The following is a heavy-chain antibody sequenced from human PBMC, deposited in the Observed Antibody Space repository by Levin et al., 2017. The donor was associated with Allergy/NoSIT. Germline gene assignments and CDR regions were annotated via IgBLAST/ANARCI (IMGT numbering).Heavy chain of an antibody. D-gene: IGHD3-16*02. Sequence: KASETLSLTCSVSGGSISSNEYYWGWIRQPPGKGLEWIGSISYSGTTYYSPSLKSRVTISVDTSKNQFSLKLSSVTAADTAVYYCSRGGDYVWGSYRYKGDYWGQGTLVSVSS. CDR1: GGSISSNEYY. V-gene: IGHV4-39*01. CDR2: ISYSGTT. J-gene: IGHJ4*02. CDR3: SRGGDYVWGSYRYKGDY.